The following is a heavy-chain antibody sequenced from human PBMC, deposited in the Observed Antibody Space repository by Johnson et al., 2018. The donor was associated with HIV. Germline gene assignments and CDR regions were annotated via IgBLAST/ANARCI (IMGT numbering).Heavy chain of an antibody. D-gene: IGHD5-18*01. CDR3: ARWVDTTFDI. J-gene: IGHJ3*02. Sequence: VQLVESGGGLVKPGGSLRLSCAASGFTFSDYYMSWIRQAPGKGLEWVAVISYDGSNKYYADSVKGRFTISRDNAKNSLYLQMNSLRAEDTAVYYCARWVDTTFDIWGQGTMVTVSS. V-gene: IGHV3-30-3*01. CDR1: GFTFSDYY. CDR2: ISYDGSNK.